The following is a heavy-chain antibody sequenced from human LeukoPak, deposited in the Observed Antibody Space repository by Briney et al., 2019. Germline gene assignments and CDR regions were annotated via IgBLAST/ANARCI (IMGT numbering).Heavy chain of an antibody. CDR2: ISGSGGST. CDR3: AKAKDASITAAGTADY. D-gene: IGHD6-13*01. Sequence: GGSLRLSCAASEFTFSFYAMTWVRQAPGKGLEWVSGISGSGGSTYYADSVKGRFTISRDNSKNTLYLQMNSLRVEDTAVYFCAKAKDASITAAGTADYWGQGTLVTVSS. CDR1: EFTFSFYA. J-gene: IGHJ4*02. V-gene: IGHV3-23*01.